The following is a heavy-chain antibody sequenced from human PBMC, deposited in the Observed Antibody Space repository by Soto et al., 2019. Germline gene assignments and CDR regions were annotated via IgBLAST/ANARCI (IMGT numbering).Heavy chain of an antibody. CDR2: ISAYNGNT. Sequence: VSVKGSCKASGYTLTSYGVGWVRQAPGQGLEWMGWISAYNGNTNYAQKLQGRVTMTTDTSTSTAYMELRSLRSDDTAVYYCASSNIDSYGYYGMDVWGQGTTVTVSS. J-gene: IGHJ6*02. CDR3: ASSNIDSYGYYGMDV. CDR1: GYTLTSYG. V-gene: IGHV1-18*01. D-gene: IGHD5-18*01.